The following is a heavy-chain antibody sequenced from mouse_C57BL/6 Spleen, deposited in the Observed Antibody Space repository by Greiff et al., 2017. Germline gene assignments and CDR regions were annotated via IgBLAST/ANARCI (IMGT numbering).Heavy chain of an antibody. J-gene: IGHJ3*01. CDR3: ARDGDDYDWFAY. Sequence: VQLQQSGPELVKPGASVKMSCKASGYTFTDYNMHWVKQSHGKSLEWIGYINPNNGGTSYNQKFKGKATLTVNKSSSTAYMELRSLTSEDSAVYYCARDGDDYDWFAYWGQGTLVTVSA. CDR1: GYTFTDYN. V-gene: IGHV1-22*01. D-gene: IGHD2-4*01. CDR2: INPNNGGT.